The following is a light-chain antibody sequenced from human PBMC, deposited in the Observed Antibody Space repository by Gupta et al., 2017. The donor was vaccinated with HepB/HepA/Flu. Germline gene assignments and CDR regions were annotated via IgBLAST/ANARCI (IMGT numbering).Light chain of an antibody. Sequence: SSELPQPPSVSVSPGQTARITCCGDALPKQYAYWYQQKPGQAPVLVIYKDSERPSGIPERFSGSSSGTTVTLTISGVQAEDEADYYCQSADSSGTWVFGGGTKLTVL. V-gene: IGLV3-25*03. CDR1: ALPKQY. CDR2: KDS. J-gene: IGLJ3*02. CDR3: QSADSSGTWV.